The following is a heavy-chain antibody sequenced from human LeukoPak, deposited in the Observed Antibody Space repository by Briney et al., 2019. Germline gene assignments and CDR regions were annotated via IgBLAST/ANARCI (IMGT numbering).Heavy chain of an antibody. J-gene: IGHJ1*01. D-gene: IGHD4-11*01. Sequence: GEALKISCEGSGCSFTSYWIGWGRQMPGKGLEWMGIIYPGDSDTRYSPSFQGQVTISADKSISTAYLQWSSLKASDTAMYYCARLSTVALEVGYFQHWGQGTLVTVSS. CDR3: ARLSTVALEVGYFQH. V-gene: IGHV5-51*01. CDR2: IYPGDSDT. CDR1: GCSFTSYW.